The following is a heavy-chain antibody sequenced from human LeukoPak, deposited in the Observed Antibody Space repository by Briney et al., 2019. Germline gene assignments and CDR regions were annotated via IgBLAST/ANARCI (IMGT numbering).Heavy chain of an antibody. D-gene: IGHD2-15*01. CDR2: IYTSGST. J-gene: IGHJ4*02. CDR3: VRDGRDCTGDNCYSYFDF. V-gene: IGHV4-4*07. Sequence: PSETLSLTCTVSGGSISSYYWSWIRQPAGKGLEWLGRIYTSGSTNYNPSLKSRVTMSVDTSKNQFSLKLSSVTAADTAVYYCVRDGRDCTGDNCYSYFDFWGQGTLVTVSS. CDR1: GGSISSYY.